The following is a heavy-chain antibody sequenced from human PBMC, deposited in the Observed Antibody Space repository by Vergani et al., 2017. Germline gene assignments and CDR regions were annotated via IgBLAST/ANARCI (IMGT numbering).Heavy chain of an antibody. V-gene: IGHV4-30-4*08. D-gene: IGHD6-19*01. J-gene: IGHJ4*02. CDR2: MSSSGAS. Sequence: QERLKESGPKLLKPSETLSLTCSVSGIYITRGENWWAWIRRSPGKGLEFIGCMSSSGASSAYNPALGDRPALSLDPSNNQFSLSLSSLTAADPAVYYCARGQWVFEAWGPGTPVTVSS. CDR1: GIYITRGENW. CDR3: ARGQWVFEA.